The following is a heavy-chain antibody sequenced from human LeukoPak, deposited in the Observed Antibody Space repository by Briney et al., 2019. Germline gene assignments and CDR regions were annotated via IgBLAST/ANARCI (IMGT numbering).Heavy chain of an antibody. CDR3: AKLTPPAAGT. Sequence: GGSLRLSCAASGFTFSSYSMNWVRQAPGKGLEWVSAISGSGGSTYYADSVKGRFTISRDNSKNTLFLQMNSLRAEDSALYYCAKLTPPAAGTWGQGTLVTVAS. V-gene: IGHV3-23*01. J-gene: IGHJ4*02. CDR2: ISGSGGST. CDR1: GFTFSSYS. D-gene: IGHD6-13*01.